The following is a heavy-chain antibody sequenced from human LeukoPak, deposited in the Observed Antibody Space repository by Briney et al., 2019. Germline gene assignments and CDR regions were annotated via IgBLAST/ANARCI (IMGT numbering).Heavy chain of an antibody. CDR1: GYTFTSYG. CDR3: ARDLLVGATTGLDY. J-gene: IGHJ4*02. Sequence: GASVKVSCKASGYTFTSYGISWVRQAPGQGLEWMGWISAYNSNTNYAQKLQGRVTMTTDTSTSTAYMELRSLRSDDTAVYYCARDLLVGATTGLDYWGQGTLVTVSS. D-gene: IGHD1-26*01. V-gene: IGHV1-18*01. CDR2: ISAYNSNT.